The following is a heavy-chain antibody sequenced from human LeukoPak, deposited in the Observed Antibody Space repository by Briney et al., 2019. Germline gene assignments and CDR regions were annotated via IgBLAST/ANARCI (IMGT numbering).Heavy chain of an antibody. Sequence: PGGSLRLSCAASGFTFSSYSMNWVRQAPGKGLEWVSYISSSSSTIYYADSVKGRFTISRDNAKNSLYLQMNSLRAEDTAVYYCAREYQARSLFWGQGTLVTVSS. V-gene: IGHV3-48*04. CDR3: AREYQARSLF. D-gene: IGHD2-2*01. CDR2: ISSSSSTI. CDR1: GFTFSSYS. J-gene: IGHJ4*02.